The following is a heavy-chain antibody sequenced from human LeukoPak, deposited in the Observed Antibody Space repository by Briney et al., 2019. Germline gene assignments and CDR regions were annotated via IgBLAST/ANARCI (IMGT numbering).Heavy chain of an antibody. J-gene: IGHJ5*02. CDR1: GGSISSYY. Sequence: SETLSLTCTVSGGSISSYYWSWIRQPPGKGLEWIGYIYYSGSTNYNPSLKSRVTISVDTSKNQLSLKLSSVTAADTAVYYCARDKYCSGGSCYSDWFDPWGQGTLVTVSS. CDR3: ARDKYCSGGSCYSDWFDP. CDR2: IYYSGST. D-gene: IGHD2-15*01. V-gene: IGHV4-59*01.